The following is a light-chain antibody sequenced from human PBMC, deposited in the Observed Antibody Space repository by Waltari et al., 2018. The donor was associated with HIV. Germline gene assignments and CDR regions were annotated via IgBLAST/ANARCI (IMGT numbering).Light chain of an antibody. V-gene: IGKV1-16*01. J-gene: IGKJ3*01. CDR3: QQYGAYPFT. CDR2: AAS. CDR1: QDITNS. Sequence: DIQMTQSPSSLSASVGDRGTITCRASQDITNSLAWIPQKPGKAPKSLNHAASSLQSGVPSRLSGSGSGTDFILTINSLQPEDSATYFCQQYGAYPFTFGPGTKVHIK.